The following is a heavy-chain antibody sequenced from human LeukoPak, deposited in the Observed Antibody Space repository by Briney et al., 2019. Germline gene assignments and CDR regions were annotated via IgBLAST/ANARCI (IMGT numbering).Heavy chain of an antibody. D-gene: IGHD1-26*01. Sequence: SETLSLTCTVHGGPFDHYYWTWIRQSPGMGLEWIGEINESGSTNYDPSLQSRVTISVDTSKNHLFLKMTSVTAADTAVYYCASRIGRYNYYFGMDVWGQGTTVTVSS. J-gene: IGHJ6*02. CDR2: INESGST. CDR3: ASRIGRYNYYFGMDV. V-gene: IGHV4-34*01. CDR1: GGPFDHYY.